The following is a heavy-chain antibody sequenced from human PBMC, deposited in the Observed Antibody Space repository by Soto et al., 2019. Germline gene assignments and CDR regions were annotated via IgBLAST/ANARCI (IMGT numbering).Heavy chain of an antibody. D-gene: IGHD3-16*02. J-gene: IGHJ3*02. Sequence: EVQLVESGGGLVQPGRSLRLSCAASGFTFDDYAMHWVRQAPGKGLEWVSGISWNSGSIGYADSVKGRFTISRDNAKNSRYLQMNSLRAEDTALYYCAKADMITFGGVIGIDAFDIWGQGTMVTVSS. V-gene: IGHV3-9*01. CDR1: GFTFDDYA. CDR3: AKADMITFGGVIGIDAFDI. CDR2: ISWNSGSI.